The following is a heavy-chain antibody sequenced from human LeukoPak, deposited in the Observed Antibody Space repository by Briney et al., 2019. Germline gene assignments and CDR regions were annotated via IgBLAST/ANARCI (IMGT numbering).Heavy chain of an antibody. CDR2: IFPSGSA. J-gene: IGHJ6*03. CDR3: ARRKHYFYYMDV. Sequence: SETLSLTCTVSGGSISSYYWSWIRQSPVKGLEWIGYIFPSGSAFYNPSLESRVTISLDTSENQFSMRLSSVTAADTAVNYCARRKHYFYYMDVWGKGTTVTVSS. V-gene: IGHV4-4*09. CDR1: GGSISSYY.